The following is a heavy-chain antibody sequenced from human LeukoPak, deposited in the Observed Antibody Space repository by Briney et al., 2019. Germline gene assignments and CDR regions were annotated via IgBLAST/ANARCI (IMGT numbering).Heavy chain of an antibody. V-gene: IGHV3-30*18. Sequence: GGSLRLSCAASGFTFSSYGMHWVRQAPGKGLEWVAVISYDGSNKYYADSVKGRFTISRDNSKNTLYLQMNSLRAEDTAVYYCAKAGYSSGWYFDYWGQGTLVTVSS. D-gene: IGHD6-19*01. J-gene: IGHJ4*02. CDR1: GFTFSSYG. CDR2: ISYDGSNK. CDR3: AKAGYSSGWYFDY.